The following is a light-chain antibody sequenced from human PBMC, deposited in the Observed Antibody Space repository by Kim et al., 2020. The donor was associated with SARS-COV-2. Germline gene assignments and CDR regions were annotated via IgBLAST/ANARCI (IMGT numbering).Light chain of an antibody. V-gene: IGKV3-20*01. Sequence: EIVLTQSPGTLSLSPGERATLSCRASQSVSSTYLAWYQQKPGQAPRLLIYGASSRATGVPDRFSASGSGTDFTLTISRLEPEDFAVYYCQQFDSSPLTFGGRTKGDIK. CDR1: QSVSSTY. CDR3: QQFDSSPLT. CDR2: GAS. J-gene: IGKJ4*01.